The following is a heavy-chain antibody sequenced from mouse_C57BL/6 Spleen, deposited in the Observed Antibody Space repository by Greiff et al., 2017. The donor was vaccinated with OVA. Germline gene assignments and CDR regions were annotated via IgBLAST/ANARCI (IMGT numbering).Heavy chain of an antibody. V-gene: IGHV5-16*01. D-gene: IGHD2-4*01. J-gene: IGHJ2*01. CDR3: AREGLRRPFDY. Sequence: EVQLVESEGGLVQPGSSMKLSCTASGFTFSDYYMAWVRQVPEKGLEWVANINYDGSSTYYLDSLKSRFIISRDNAKNILYLQMSSLKSEDTATYYCAREGLRRPFDYWGQGTTLTVSS. CDR1: GFTFSDYY. CDR2: INYDGSST.